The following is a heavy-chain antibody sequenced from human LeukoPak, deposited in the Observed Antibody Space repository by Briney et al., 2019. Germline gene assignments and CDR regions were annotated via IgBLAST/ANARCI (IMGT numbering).Heavy chain of an antibody. J-gene: IGHJ6*02. D-gene: IGHD3-16*01. CDR1: GGTFSSYA. V-gene: IGHV1-69*05. Sequence: SVKVSCKASGGTFSSYAISWVRQAPGQGLEWMGGIIPIFGTANYAQKFQGRVTITTDESTSTAYMELRSLRSDDTAVYYCARVQVAGHEGANYGMDVWGQGTTVTVSS. CDR3: ARVQVAGHEGANYGMDV. CDR2: IIPIFGTA.